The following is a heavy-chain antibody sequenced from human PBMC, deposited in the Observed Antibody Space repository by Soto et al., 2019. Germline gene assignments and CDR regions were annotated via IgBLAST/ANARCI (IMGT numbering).Heavy chain of an antibody. J-gene: IGHJ4*02. D-gene: IGHD1-1*01. CDR1: GYIFTSYG. CDR3: GRGTPPLEPFDY. Sequence: EAPVKVSRKASGYIFTSYGISWVRQAPGKGLEWMGWISTYNHNTNYARKVQGRVAVTTDTPTRTAYMELRSLTSDDTAMYYCGRGTPPLEPFDYWGQGTLVTVSS. V-gene: IGHV1-18*01. CDR2: ISTYNHNT.